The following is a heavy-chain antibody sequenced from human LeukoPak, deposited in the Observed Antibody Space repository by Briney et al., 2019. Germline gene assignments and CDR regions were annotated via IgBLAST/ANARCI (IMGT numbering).Heavy chain of an antibody. J-gene: IGHJ4*02. CDR1: GFAFSSYA. V-gene: IGHV3-23*01. CDR2: IDGGGGRT. CDR3: AKDFYDSSGSRYDY. Sequence: GGSLRLSCTASGFAFSSYAMSWVRQAPGVGLEWVSAIDGGGGRTWHADSVRGRFTISRDNSRNTLFMQMNSLRAEDTAVYYCAKDFYDSSGSRYDYWGQGTLVTVSS. D-gene: IGHD3-22*01.